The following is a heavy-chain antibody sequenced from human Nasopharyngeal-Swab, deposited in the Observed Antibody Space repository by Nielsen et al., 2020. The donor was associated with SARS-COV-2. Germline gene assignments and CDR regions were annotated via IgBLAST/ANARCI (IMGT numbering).Heavy chain of an antibody. J-gene: IGHJ4*02. V-gene: IGHV3-48*03. D-gene: IGHD3-10*01. CDR2: ISSSGSTI. CDR3: ARGLVLLWFGESITFDY. CDR1: GFTFSSYE. Sequence: GESLKISCAASGFTFSSYEMNWVRQAPGKGLEWVSYISSSGSTIYYADSVKGRFTIPRDNAKNSLYLQMNSLRAEDTAVYYCARGLVLLWFGESITFDYWGQGTLVTVSS.